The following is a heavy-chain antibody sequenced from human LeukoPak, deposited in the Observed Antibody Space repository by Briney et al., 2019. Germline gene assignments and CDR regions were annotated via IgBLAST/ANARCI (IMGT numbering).Heavy chain of an antibody. V-gene: IGHV3-33*01. CDR3: ALGPESLHVRFSH. J-gene: IGHJ4*02. CDR1: GFTFRVYS. D-gene: IGHD1-14*01. Sequence: SLSLSRAASGFTFRVYSFHWVCDTPRGGEEWVAVIWIDGSKKYKADSEKGRFTTPRDNSKKTLSLQKNNHSGGDTAMSYCALGPESLHVRFSHWGRGTLVDVSS. CDR2: IWIDGSKK.